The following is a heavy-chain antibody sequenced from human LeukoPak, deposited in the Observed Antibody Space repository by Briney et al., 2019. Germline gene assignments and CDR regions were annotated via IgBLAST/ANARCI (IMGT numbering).Heavy chain of an antibody. CDR2: IRYDGSNK. D-gene: IGHD3-22*01. Sequence: GGSLRLSCAASGFTFSSYGMHWVRQAPGKGLEWVAFIRYDGSNKYYADSVKGRFTISRDNSKNTLYLQMNSLRAEDTAVYYCARDSGGYYDARNAFDIWGQGTMVTVSS. J-gene: IGHJ3*02. V-gene: IGHV3-30*02. CDR1: GFTFSSYG. CDR3: ARDSGGYYDARNAFDI.